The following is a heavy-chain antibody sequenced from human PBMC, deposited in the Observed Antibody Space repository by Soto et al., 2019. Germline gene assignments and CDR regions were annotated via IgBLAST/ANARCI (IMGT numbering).Heavy chain of an antibody. CDR3: AKGRPLERTAKIGVGATKYYFDY. D-gene: IGHD1-26*01. Sequence: GGSLRLSCAASGFTFSSYAMSWVRQAPGKGLEWVSAISGSGGSTYYADSVKGRFTISRDNSKNTLYLQMNSLRAEDTAVYYCAKGRPLERTAKIGVGATKYYFDYWGQGTLVTVSS. J-gene: IGHJ4*02. V-gene: IGHV3-23*01. CDR1: GFTFSSYA. CDR2: ISGSGGST.